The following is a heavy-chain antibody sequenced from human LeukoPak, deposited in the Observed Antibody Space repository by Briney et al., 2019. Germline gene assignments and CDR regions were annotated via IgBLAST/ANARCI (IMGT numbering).Heavy chain of an antibody. D-gene: IGHD3-10*01. V-gene: IGHV4-31*03. CDR3: AGVKITMIRANWLDS. Sequence: TLSLTCTVSGGSISSGDYSWTWVRQHPGKGLEFLGYIYYTGNTYSNPSLMGRVTLSVDTSNNQFSLRLSSVTAADTAVYYCAGVKITMIRANWLDSWGQGTLVTVSS. CDR2: IYYTGNT. CDR1: GGSISSGDYS. J-gene: IGHJ5*01.